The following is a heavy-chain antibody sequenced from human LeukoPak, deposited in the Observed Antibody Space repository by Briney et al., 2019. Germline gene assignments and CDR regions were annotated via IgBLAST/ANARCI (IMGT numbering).Heavy chain of an antibody. D-gene: IGHD2-2*01. CDR1: GFTFSSYE. CDR2: ISGSGSTT. V-gene: IGHV3-48*03. J-gene: IGHJ4*02. CDR3: AREREDCSSSSCYEEFDC. Sequence: GGCLRLSCVASGFTFSSYEMIWIRQAPGKGLEWVSYISGSGSTTYYADSVRGRFTTSRDNAENSLYLQMNNLRAEDTAIYYCAREREDCSSSSCYEEFDCWGQGTLVTVSS.